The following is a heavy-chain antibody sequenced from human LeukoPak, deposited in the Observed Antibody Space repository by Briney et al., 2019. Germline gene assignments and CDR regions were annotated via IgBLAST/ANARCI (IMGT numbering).Heavy chain of an antibody. CDR3: ARQIYYDRSGYFYFN. Sequence: PSETLSLTCTVSGGSISSSGYYWGWIRQPPGKGLECIGIMSYSGSTYYNPSLKSRVTMSVDTSKNHFSLKLSSVTAADTAVYYCARQIYYDRSGYFYFNWGQGTLVTDSS. CDR1: GGSISSSGYY. CDR2: MSYSGST. J-gene: IGHJ4*02. V-gene: IGHV4-39*01. D-gene: IGHD3-22*01.